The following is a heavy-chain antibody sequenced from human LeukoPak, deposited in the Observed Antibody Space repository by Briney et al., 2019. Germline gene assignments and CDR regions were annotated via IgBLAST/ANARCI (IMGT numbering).Heavy chain of an antibody. Sequence: PSETLSLTCTVSGGSINTANYYWGWLRQPPGKGLEWIGSIYYSETTYDNPSLKSRVTISTETSKNQFSLRLSSVTASDTAVYYCARQRADYYYYYVDVWGEGTTVAV. CDR2: IYYSETT. CDR1: GGSINTANYY. CDR3: ARQRADYYYYYVDV. V-gene: IGHV4-39*01. J-gene: IGHJ6*03.